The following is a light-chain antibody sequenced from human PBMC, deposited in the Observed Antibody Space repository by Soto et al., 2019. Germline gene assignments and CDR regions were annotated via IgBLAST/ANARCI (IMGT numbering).Light chain of an antibody. CDR3: QRNYGTPGT. CDR1: QSISRY. J-gene: IGKJ1*01. CDR2: GAN. V-gene: IGKV1-39*01. Sequence: DMHLTQSQSSLSASLGDRITITFRSSQSISRYLNWYQQRPGTAPKVLIFGANSLQSGVPSRFSGSGSGTEFTLTISSLQPEDFATYYCQRNYGTPGTFGQGTMVDIK.